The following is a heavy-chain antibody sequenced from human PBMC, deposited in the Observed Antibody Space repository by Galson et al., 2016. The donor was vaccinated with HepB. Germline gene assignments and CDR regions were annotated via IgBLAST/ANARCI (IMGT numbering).Heavy chain of an antibody. Sequence: SLRLSCEASGFTFSRYEMNWVRQAPGKGLEWVSYISSSGTTISYADSLQGRFTISRDNAKNSLYLEMNSLRSEDTAVYYCAREPVRLDDLLTGPPKNPDYWGQGTLVTVSS. CDR2: ISSSGTTI. CDR3: AREPVRLDDLLTGPPKNPDY. V-gene: IGHV3-48*03. J-gene: IGHJ4*02. D-gene: IGHD3-9*01. CDR1: GFTFSRYE.